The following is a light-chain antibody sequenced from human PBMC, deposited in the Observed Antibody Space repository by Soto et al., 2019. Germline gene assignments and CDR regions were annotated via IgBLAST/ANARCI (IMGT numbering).Light chain of an antibody. CDR2: LNSDGSH. CDR1: SGHSSYA. V-gene: IGLV4-69*01. CDR3: QTWATGIQI. Sequence: QPVLTQSPSASASLGASVKLTCTLSSGHSSYAIAWHQQQPEKGPRYLMKLNSDGSHGKGDGIPDRFSGSSSGAERYLTISSLQSEDEADYYCQTWATGIQIFGGGTQLTVL. J-gene: IGLJ2*01.